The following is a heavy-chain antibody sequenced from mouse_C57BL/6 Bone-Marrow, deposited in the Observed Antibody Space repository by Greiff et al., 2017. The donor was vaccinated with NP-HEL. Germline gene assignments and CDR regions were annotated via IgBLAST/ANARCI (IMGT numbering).Heavy chain of an antibody. J-gene: IGHJ1*03. Sequence: EVKLMESGGDLVKPGGSLKLSCAASGFTFSSYGMSWVRQTPDKRLEWVATISSGGSYTYYPDSVKGRFTISRDNAKNTLYLQMSSLKSEDTAMYYCARQGDYYGSSYVGWYFDAWGTGTTVTVSS. D-gene: IGHD1-1*01. CDR2: ISSGGSYT. CDR3: ARQGDYYGSSYVGWYFDA. V-gene: IGHV5-6*01. CDR1: GFTFSSYG.